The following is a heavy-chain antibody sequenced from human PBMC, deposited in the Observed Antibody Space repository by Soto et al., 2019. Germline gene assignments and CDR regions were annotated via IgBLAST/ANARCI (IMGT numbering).Heavy chain of an antibody. V-gene: IGHV3-21*01. D-gene: IGHD4-4*01. Sequence: EVQLVESGGGLVKTGGSLRLSCEVSGFIFSDSTMNWDRQAPGKGLEWVASIDQTGNYLFYAGPLKGRFTISRDNAKNSLFLQMRSLRADDTAVYYCVRGDYRNDWGQGTVVTVSS. CDR1: GFIFSDST. CDR3: VRGDYRND. CDR2: IDQTGNYL. J-gene: IGHJ4*02.